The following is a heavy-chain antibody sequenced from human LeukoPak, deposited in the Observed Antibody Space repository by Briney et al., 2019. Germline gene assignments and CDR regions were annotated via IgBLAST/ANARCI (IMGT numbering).Heavy chain of an antibody. D-gene: IGHD3-22*01. J-gene: IGHJ5*02. CDR3: ARGVYDSTGMWFDP. CDR2: FYYSGST. CDR1: GGCLSNYY. Sequence: PSETLSLTCTGSGGCLSNYYWSWIRQPPGKGLEWIGYFYYSGSTYYNASFKSRVTISVDTSKNQFSLKLSSVTAADTAVYYCARGVYDSTGMWFDPWGQGTLVTVSS. V-gene: IGHV4-59*08.